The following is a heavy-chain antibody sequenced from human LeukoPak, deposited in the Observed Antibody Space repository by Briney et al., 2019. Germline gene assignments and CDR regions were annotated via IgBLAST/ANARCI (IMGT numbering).Heavy chain of an antibody. V-gene: IGHV3-23*01. Sequence: GGSLRLSCAASGFTFSSYAMSWVRQAPGKGLEWVSAISGSGGSTYYADSVKGRFTISRDNAKNSLYLQMNSPRAEDTAVYYCARDSGSYGFFDYWGQGTLVTVSS. J-gene: IGHJ4*02. CDR2: ISGSGGST. CDR3: ARDSGSYGFFDY. D-gene: IGHD5-18*01. CDR1: GFTFSSYA.